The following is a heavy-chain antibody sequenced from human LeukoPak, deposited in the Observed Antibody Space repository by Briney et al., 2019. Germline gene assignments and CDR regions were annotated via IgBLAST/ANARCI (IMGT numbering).Heavy chain of an antibody. J-gene: IGHJ4*02. CDR2: ISSSSSYI. CDR3: ARFAVAGTCPLFDY. D-gene: IGHD6-19*01. Sequence: GGSLRLSCAASGFTFSSYSMNWVRQAPGKGLEWVSSISSSSSYIYYADSVKGRFTISRDNAKNSLYLQMNSLRAEDTAVYYCARFAVAGTCPLFDYWGQGTLVTVSS. CDR1: GFTFSSYS. V-gene: IGHV3-21*01.